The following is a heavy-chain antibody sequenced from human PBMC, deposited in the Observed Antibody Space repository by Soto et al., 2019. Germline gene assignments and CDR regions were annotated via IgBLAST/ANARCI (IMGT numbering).Heavy chain of an antibody. CDR3: ASIPTGVNAFHI. J-gene: IGHJ3*02. CDR2: MNPNSGNT. Sequence: ASVNVSCKSSGYTFTSYDINWVRQATGQGLEWMGWMNPNSGNTGYAQKFQGRVTITADESTSTAYMELSSLRSEDTAVYYCASIPTGVNAFHIWGQGTMVTVSS. V-gene: IGHV1-8*01. D-gene: IGHD7-27*01. CDR1: GYTFTSYD.